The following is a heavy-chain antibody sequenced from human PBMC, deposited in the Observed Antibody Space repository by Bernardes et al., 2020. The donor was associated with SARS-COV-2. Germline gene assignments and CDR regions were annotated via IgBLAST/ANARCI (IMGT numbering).Heavy chain of an antibody. D-gene: IGHD2-2*01. Sequence: GGSLRLSCAASGFTFSSYWMNWVRQAPGKGLEWVANINQDGNEEYYVDSVKGRFTISRDNAKNSLYLQMNSLRAEDTAVYYCARDELLSGFPPPYRYFGLDVWGQGTTVIVSS. J-gene: IGHJ6*02. V-gene: IGHV3-7*01. CDR1: GFTFSSYW. CDR3: ARDELLSGFPPPYRYFGLDV. CDR2: INQDGNEE.